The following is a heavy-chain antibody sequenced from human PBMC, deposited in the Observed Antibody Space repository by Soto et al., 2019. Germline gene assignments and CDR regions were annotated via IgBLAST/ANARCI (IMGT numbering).Heavy chain of an antibody. V-gene: IGHV3-23*01. CDR3: AKGNQFFYYYAMDV. CDR1: GFTFSSYG. Sequence: QSGGSLRLSCAASGFTFSSYGMNWVRQAPGKGLEWVSALSGSGDTTYYADSVRGRFSISRDNSKNTLYLQMSSLRGEDTAVYYCAKGNQFFYYYAMDVWGQGTTATVSS. J-gene: IGHJ6*02. CDR2: LSGSGDTT.